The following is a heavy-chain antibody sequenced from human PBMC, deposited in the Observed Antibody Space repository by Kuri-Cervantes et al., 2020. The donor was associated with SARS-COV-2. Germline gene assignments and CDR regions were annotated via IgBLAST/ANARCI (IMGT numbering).Heavy chain of an antibody. CDR2: ISSSSSYI. CDR3: ARGNNWNVYDPTYFDY. Sequence: GGSLRLSCAASGFTFSSYSMNWVRQAPGKGLEWVSSISSSSSYIYYADSVKDRFTISRDNAKNSLYLQMNSLRAEDTAVYYCARGNNWNVYDPTYFDYWGQGTLVTVSS. D-gene: IGHD1-20*01. CDR1: GFTFSSYS. J-gene: IGHJ4*02. V-gene: IGHV3-21*01.